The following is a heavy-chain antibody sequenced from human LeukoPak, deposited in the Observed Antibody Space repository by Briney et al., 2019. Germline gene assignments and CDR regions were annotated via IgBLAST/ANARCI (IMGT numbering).Heavy chain of an antibody. Sequence: PGGSLRLSCAASGFTFSSYWMHWVRQAPGKGLEWVSYISSTGSTISYAGSVKGRFTISRDNAKNSLYLQMNSLRAEDTAVYYCAKALRGYSYGLDYYYMDVWGKGTTVTVSS. D-gene: IGHD5-18*01. CDR3: AKALRGYSYGLDYYYMDV. CDR1: GFTFSSYW. J-gene: IGHJ6*03. V-gene: IGHV3-48*04. CDR2: ISSTGSTI.